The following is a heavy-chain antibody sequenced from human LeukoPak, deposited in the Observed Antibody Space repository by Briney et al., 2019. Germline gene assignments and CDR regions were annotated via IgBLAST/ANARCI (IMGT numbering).Heavy chain of an antibody. D-gene: IGHD2-2*01. CDR1: GYSISSGYY. Sequence: SETLSLTCTVSGYSISSGYYWGWIRQPPGKGLQWIGSIYHSGSTYYNPSLKSRVTISVDTSKNQFSLKLTSVTAADTAVYYCARDSEYGDAFDIWGQGTMVTVSS. CDR3: ARDSEYGDAFDI. J-gene: IGHJ3*02. CDR2: IYHSGST. V-gene: IGHV4-38-2*02.